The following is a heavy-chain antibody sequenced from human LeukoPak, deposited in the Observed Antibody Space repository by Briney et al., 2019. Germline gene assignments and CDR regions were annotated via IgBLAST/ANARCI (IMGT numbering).Heavy chain of an antibody. CDR1: GGSISGYY. CDR3: ARGYGSGSYYNDPSGY. CDR2: IYYSGST. Sequence: SETLSLTCTVSGGSISGYYWSWIRQPPGKGLEWIGYIYYSGSTNYNPSLESRVTISVDKSKNQFSLKLSSVTRADTAVYYCARGYGSGSYYNDPSGYWGQGTLVTVSS. J-gene: IGHJ4*02. V-gene: IGHV4-59*12. D-gene: IGHD3-10*01.